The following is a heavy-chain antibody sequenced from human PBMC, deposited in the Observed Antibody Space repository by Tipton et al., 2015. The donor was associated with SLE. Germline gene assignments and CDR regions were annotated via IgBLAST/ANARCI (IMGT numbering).Heavy chain of an antibody. Sequence: QVQLVQSGAEVKKPGASVKVSCKASGYTFTSYGISWVRQAPGQGLEWMGWISAYNGNTNYAQKLQGRVTMTTDTSTSTAYMELRSLRSDDTAVYYCARAPRRYDSSGYYFLLGPPPDYFDYWGQGTLVTVSS. V-gene: IGHV1-18*04. CDR1: GYTFTSYG. D-gene: IGHD3-22*01. J-gene: IGHJ4*02. CDR2: ISAYNGNT. CDR3: ARAPRRYDSSGYYFLLGPPPDYFDY.